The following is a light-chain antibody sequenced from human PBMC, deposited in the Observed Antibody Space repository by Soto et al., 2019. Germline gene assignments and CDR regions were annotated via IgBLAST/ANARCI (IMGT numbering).Light chain of an antibody. CDR2: TAS. J-gene: IGKJ2*01. CDR1: QSISAW. Sequence: DIQMTQSPSTLSTSVGDRVTITCRASQSISAWLAWYQQKPGKAPKVLIYTASTLQSGVPSRFSGSGSGTEFTLTISSLQPDDFATYYCQQSYSTLPYTFGQGTKVEIK. CDR3: QQSYSTLPYT. V-gene: IGKV1-5*03.